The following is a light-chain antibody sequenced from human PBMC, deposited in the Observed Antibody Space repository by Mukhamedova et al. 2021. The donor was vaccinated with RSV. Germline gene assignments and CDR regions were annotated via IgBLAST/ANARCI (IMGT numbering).Light chain of an antibody. CDR2: DDS. CDR1: NIGSKS. Sequence: STWGGNNIGSKSVHWYQQKPGQAPVLVVYDDSDRPSGIPERFSGSNSGNTATLTISRVEAGDEADYYCQVWDSSSDHRRVFGGGTKLTV. J-gene: IGLJ2*01. CDR3: QVWDSSSDHRRV. V-gene: IGLV3-21*02.